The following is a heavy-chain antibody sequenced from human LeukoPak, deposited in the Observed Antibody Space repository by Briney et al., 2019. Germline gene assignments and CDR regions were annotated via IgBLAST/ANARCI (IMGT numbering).Heavy chain of an antibody. D-gene: IGHD2-21*01. Sequence: GGSLRLSCAASGFIVSTNYMSWVRQAPGKGLEWVSITYSGGTTYYADSVKGRFTISRDTSENTLYLQTSSLRAEDTAVYYCAGGVAIPRRLFDYWGQGTLVTVSS. J-gene: IGHJ4*02. V-gene: IGHV3-53*01. CDR1: GFIVSTNY. CDR3: AGGVAIPRRLFDY. CDR2: TYSGGTT.